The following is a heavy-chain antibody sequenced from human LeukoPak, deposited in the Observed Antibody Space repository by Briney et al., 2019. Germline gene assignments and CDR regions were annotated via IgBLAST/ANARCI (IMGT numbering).Heavy chain of an antibody. J-gene: IGHJ4*02. CDR3: AKDTAQQLVPGYLDY. CDR2: ISGSGGST. Sequence: GGSLRLSCAASGFTFSSYAMSWVRQAPGKGLEWVSAISGSGGSTYYADSVKGRFTISRDNSKNTLYLQMNSLRAEDTAVYYCAKDTAQQLVPGYLDYWGQGTLVTVSS. D-gene: IGHD6-13*01. V-gene: IGHV3-23*01. CDR1: GFTFSSYA.